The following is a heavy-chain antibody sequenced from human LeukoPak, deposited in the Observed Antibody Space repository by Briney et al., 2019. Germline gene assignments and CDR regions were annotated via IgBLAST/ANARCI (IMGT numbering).Heavy chain of an antibody. CDR1: GYTFTSYG. D-gene: IGHD6-13*01. J-gene: IGHJ6*02. CDR3: ARSAAGTRIDYYYGMDV. V-gene: IGHV1-18*01. Sequence: AASVKVSCKASGYTFTSYGISWVRQAPGQGLEWMGWISAYNGNTNYAQKLQGRVTMTTDTSTSTAYMELRSLRSDDTAVYYCARSAAGTRIDYYYGMDVWGQGTTVTVSS. CDR2: ISAYNGNT.